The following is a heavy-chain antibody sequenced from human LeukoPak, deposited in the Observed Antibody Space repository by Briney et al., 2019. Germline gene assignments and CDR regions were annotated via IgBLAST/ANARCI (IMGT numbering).Heavy chain of an antibody. CDR1: GGSVSSRSYY. V-gene: IGHV4-61*01. CDR3: AREARGRARLFDF. Sequence: SETLSLTCTVSGGSVSSRSYYWPWIRQPPGKGLEWIGYIYYSGSTNSNPSLKSRVTMSVDTSKNQFSLKVTAVTAADTAVYYCAREARGRARLFDFWGQGTLVTVPS. J-gene: IGHJ4*02. D-gene: IGHD6-6*01. CDR2: IYYSGST.